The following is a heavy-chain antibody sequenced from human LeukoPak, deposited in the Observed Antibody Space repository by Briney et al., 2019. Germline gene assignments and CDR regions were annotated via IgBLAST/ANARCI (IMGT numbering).Heavy chain of an antibody. Sequence: PSETLSLTCTVSGGSISSGDYYWSWIRQPPGKGLEWIGSIYYSGSTYYNPSLKSRVTISVDTSKNQFSLKLSSVTAADTAVYYYARGGSHDYGDYVYFYWGQGTLVAVSS. V-gene: IGHV4-30-4*01. D-gene: IGHD4-17*01. CDR3: ARGGSHDYGDYVYFY. CDR1: GGSISSGDYY. J-gene: IGHJ4*02. CDR2: IYYSGST.